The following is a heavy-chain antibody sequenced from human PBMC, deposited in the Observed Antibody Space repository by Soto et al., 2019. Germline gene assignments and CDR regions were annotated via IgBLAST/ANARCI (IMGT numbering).Heavy chain of an antibody. D-gene: IGHD3-10*01. CDR2: ISSSSTTT. CDR1: GFTFSSYN. J-gene: IGHJ6*03. Sequence: GGSLRLSCAASGFTFSSYNMNWVRQAPGKGLEWVSNISSSSTTTYYADSVKGRFTISRDNAKNSLYLQMNSLRAEDTAVYYCARDRVDYYGSGSYYNRYYYYYMDVWGKGTTVTVSS. CDR3: ARDRVDYYGSGSYYNRYYYYYMDV. V-gene: IGHV3-48*01.